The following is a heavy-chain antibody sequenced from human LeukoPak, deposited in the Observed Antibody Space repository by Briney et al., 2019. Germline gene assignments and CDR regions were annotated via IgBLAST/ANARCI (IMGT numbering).Heavy chain of an antibody. CDR1: GYTFTGYY. V-gene: IGHV1-2*02. D-gene: IGHD3-3*01. J-gene: IGHJ5*02. CDR2: INPNSGGT. Sequence: ASVKVSCKASGYTFTGYYMHWVRQAPGQGLEWMGWINPNSGGTDYAQKFQGRVTMTRDTSISTAYMELSRLRSDDTAVYYCARSHGGITIRNWFDPWGQGTLVTVSS. CDR3: ARSHGGITIRNWFDP.